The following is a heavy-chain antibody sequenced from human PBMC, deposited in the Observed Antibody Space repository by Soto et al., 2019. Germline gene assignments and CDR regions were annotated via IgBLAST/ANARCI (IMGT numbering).Heavy chain of an antibody. V-gene: IGHV3-30*18. CDR3: AKAGGSYYEDAFDI. CDR1: GFTFSSYG. D-gene: IGHD1-26*01. CDR2: ISYDGSNK. J-gene: IGHJ3*02. Sequence: QVQLVESGGGVVQPGRSLRLSCAASGFTFSSYGMHWVRQAPAKGLEWVAVISYDGSNKYYADSVKGRFTISRDNSKNPLYLQMNSLRAEDTAVYYCAKAGGSYYEDAFDIWGQGTMVTVSS.